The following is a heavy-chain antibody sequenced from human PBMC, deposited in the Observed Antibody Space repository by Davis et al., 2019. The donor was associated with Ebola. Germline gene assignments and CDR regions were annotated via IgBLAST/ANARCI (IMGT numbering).Heavy chain of an antibody. CDR3: ARGYGSGSYYYYGMDV. J-gene: IGHJ6*02. CDR1: GYTFTSYG. V-gene: IGHV1-18*01. Sequence: ASVKVSCKASGYTFTSYGISWVRQAPGQGLEWMGWISAYNGNTNYAQKLQGRVTMTRDTSTSTVYMELSSLRSEDTAVYYCARGYGSGSYYYYGMDVWGQGTTVTVSS. D-gene: IGHD3-10*01. CDR2: ISAYNGNT.